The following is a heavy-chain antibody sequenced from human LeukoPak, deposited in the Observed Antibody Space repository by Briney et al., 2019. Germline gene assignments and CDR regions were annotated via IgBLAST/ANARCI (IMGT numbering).Heavy chain of an antibody. CDR3: ARDSEVDLERVDAFDI. Sequence: ASVTVSCKASGGTFSSYAISWVRQAPGQGLEWMGGIIPIFGTANYAQKFQGRVTITADKSTSTAYMELRSLRSDDTAVYYCARDSEVDLERVDAFDIWGQGTMVTVSS. J-gene: IGHJ3*02. CDR1: GGTFSSYA. D-gene: IGHD1-1*01. V-gene: IGHV1-69*06. CDR2: IIPIFGTA.